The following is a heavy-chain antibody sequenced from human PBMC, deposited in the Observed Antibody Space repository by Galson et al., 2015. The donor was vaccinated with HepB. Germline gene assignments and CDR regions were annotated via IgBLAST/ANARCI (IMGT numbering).Heavy chain of an antibody. CDR3: AKTGWAYQLSPSYFDY. J-gene: IGHJ4*02. D-gene: IGHD1-14*01. V-gene: IGHV3-43*01. CDR1: GFTFDDYT. CDR2: ISWDGGST. Sequence: SLRLSCAASGFTFDDYTMHWVRQAPGKGLEWVSLISWDGGSTFYADSVKGRFTISRDNSKNSLYLLMSSLKTEDTAFYYCAKTGWAYQLSPSYFDYWGQGTLVTVSS.